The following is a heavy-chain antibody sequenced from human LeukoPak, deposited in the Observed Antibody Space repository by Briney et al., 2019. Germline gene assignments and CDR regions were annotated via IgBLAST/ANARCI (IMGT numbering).Heavy chain of an antibody. Sequence: PGRSLRLSCTASGFTFGDYAMSWFRQAPGKGLEWVCFIRSKAYGGTTEYAASVKGRFTISRDDSKSIAYLQMNSLKTEDTAVYYCTRNKYYYDSSPPDYWGQGTLVTVSS. D-gene: IGHD3-22*01. CDR3: TRNKYYYDSSPPDY. J-gene: IGHJ4*02. CDR1: GFTFGDYA. V-gene: IGHV3-49*03. CDR2: IRSKAYGGTT.